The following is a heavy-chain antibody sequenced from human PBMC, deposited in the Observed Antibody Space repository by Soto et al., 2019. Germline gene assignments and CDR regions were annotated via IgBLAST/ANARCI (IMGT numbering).Heavy chain of an antibody. J-gene: IGHJ4*02. V-gene: IGHV4-30-4*01. CDR2: IDHSGSA. D-gene: IGHD7-27*01. CDR3: AGELGTFYFDH. Sequence: PSETLSLTYTVSAGSIRSGDYYWTWIRQPPGKGLEWIGYIDHSGSAYYNPSLKSRATISIDTSNNQFSLKMTSVTAADTAVYYCAGELGTFYFDHWGQGTLVTVSS. CDR1: AGSIRSGDYY.